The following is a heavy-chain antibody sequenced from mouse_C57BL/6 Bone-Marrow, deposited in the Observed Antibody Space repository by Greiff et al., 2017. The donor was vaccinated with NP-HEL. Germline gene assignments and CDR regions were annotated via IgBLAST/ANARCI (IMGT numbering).Heavy chain of an antibody. CDR1: GFSLSTFGMG. D-gene: IGHD2-1*01. V-gene: IGHV8-8*01. CDR2: IWWDDDK. Sequence: QVTLKVSGPGILQPSQTLSLTCSFSGFSLSTFGMGVGWIRQPSGKGLEWLAHIWWDDDKYYNPALKSRLTISKDTSKNQVFLKIANVDTADTATYYCARIVFYYGNYLDYFDYWGQGTTLTVSS. J-gene: IGHJ2*01. CDR3: ARIVFYYGNYLDYFDY.